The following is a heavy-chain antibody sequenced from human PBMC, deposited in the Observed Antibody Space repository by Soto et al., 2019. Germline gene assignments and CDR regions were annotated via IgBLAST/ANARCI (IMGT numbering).Heavy chain of an antibody. V-gene: IGHV2-5*02. D-gene: IGHD1-7*01. J-gene: IGHJ4*02. CDR2: IYWDDDK. Sequence: QITLKESGPTLVKPTQTLTLTCTFSGFSLSTSGVGVGWIRQPPGKALEWLALIYWDDDKRYRPSLNSRLTITSDTSKNQVVLTMTNMDPVDTATYYCAHRHRQYYWNYVYFDYWGQGTLVTVSS. CDR3: AHRHRQYYWNYVYFDY. CDR1: GFSLSTSGVG.